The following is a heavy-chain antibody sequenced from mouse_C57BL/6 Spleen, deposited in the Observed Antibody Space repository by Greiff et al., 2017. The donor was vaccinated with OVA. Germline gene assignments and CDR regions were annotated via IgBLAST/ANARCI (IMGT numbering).Heavy chain of an antibody. V-gene: IGHV1-55*01. CDR2: IYPGSGST. CDR3: ARIGDGSSLDY. Sequence: QVHVKQPGAELVKPGASVKMSCKASGYTFTSYWITWVKQRPGQGLEWIGDIYPGSGSTNYNEKFKSKATLTVDTSSSTAYMQLSSLTSEDSAVYYCARIGDGSSLDYWGQGTTLTVSS. CDR1: GYTFTSYW. D-gene: IGHD1-1*01. J-gene: IGHJ2*01.